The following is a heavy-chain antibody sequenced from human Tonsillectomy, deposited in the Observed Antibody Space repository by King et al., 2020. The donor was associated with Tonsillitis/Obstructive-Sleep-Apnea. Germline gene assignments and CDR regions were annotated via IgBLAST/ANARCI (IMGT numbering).Heavy chain of an antibody. CDR3: ARLRCTGGACYLNFDY. J-gene: IGHJ4*02. Sequence: QLVQSGAEVKKPGASVKVSCKASGYTFTDYYIQWVRQAPGQGLEWMGIINPSGGSTSYARKFQGRVTITRDTYTSTVYMELSSLRSEDTAVYYCARLRCTGGACYLNFDYWGQGTLVTVSS. V-gene: IGHV1-46*01. CDR2: INPSGGST. D-gene: IGHD2-8*02. CDR1: GYTFTDYY.